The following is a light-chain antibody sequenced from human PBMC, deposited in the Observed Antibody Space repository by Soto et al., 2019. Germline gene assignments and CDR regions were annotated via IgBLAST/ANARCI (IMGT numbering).Light chain of an antibody. CDR1: QDISNY. J-gene: IGKJ2*01. Sequence: DIQMTQSPSSLSASVGDRVTITCQASQDISNYLNWYQQKPGKAPKLLIYDASNLETGVPSRLSRSGSWTDFTSTISSLQPEDIATYYCQQYDNHPPYTFGQGTKLEIK. CDR2: DAS. V-gene: IGKV1-33*01. CDR3: QQYDNHPPYT.